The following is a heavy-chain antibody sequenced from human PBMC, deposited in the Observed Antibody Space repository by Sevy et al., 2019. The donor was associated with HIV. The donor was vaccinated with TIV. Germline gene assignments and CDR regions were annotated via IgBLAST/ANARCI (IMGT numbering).Heavy chain of an antibody. CDR3: ARLRWDLVVVPGATPGCYFDY. D-gene: IGHD2-2*01. CDR2: VSHSGNT. Sequence: SETLSLTCTVSGDSINTYYWSWIRQPPGKGLEWNGYVSHSGNTNYNPSLKSRVSMSLDTSRNQFSLKVKSVTAADTAVYYCARLRWDLVVVPGATPGCYFDYWGQGTLVTVSS. CDR1: GDSINTYY. V-gene: IGHV4-59*08. J-gene: IGHJ4*02.